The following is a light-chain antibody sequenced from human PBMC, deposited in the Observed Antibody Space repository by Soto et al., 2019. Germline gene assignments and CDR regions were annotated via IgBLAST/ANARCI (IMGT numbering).Light chain of an antibody. J-gene: IGLJ1*01. V-gene: IGLV1-51*01. CDR3: GSWDSSLSAYV. Sequence: QSVLAQPPSVSAAPGQKVTISCSGSSSNIGGNSVSWYQQLPGTAPKLLIYDDNKRPSAIPDRFPGSKSGTSATLGIAGFQTGDEADYYCGSWDSSLSAYVFGTGTKVTVL. CDR2: DDN. CDR1: SSNIGGNS.